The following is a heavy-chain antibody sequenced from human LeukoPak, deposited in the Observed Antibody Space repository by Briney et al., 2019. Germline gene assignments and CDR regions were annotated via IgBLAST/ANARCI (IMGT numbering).Heavy chain of an antibody. J-gene: IGHJ4*02. CDR3: AKRYSSSWYFDY. D-gene: IGHD6-13*01. CDR2: ISDTGYST. Sequence: GGSLRLSCAASGFTFSSYAMSWVRQAPGKGLEWVSAISDTGYSTYYADSVKGRFTISRDNSKNTLYLQMNSLRVEDTAVYYCAKRYSSSWYFDYWGQGTLVTVSS. V-gene: IGHV3-23*01. CDR1: GFTFSSYA.